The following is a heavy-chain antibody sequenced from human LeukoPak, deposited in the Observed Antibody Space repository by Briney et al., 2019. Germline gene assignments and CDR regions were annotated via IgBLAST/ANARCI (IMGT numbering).Heavy chain of an antibody. J-gene: IGHJ6*03. Sequence: SETLSLTCTVSGGSFSSYYWSWIRQPAGKGLEWIGRIYTSGSTNYNPSLKGRVTMSVDTSKNQFSLKLSSVTDADTAVYYCARGRMEWEPRYYYYYYYMGVWGKGTTVTISS. CDR2: IYTSGST. CDR3: ARGRMEWEPRYYYYYYYMGV. CDR1: GGSFSSYY. V-gene: IGHV4-4*07. D-gene: IGHD1-26*01.